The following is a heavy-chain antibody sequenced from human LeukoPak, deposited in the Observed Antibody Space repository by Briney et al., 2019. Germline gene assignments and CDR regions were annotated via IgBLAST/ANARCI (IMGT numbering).Heavy chain of an antibody. J-gene: IGHJ4*02. D-gene: IGHD2-2*01. CDR3: AHGAMYQLDY. V-gene: IGHV3-23*01. CDR1: GFIFSSNA. Sequence: PGGSLRLSCAASGFIFSSNAMSWVRQAPGKGLEWVSSISASDGDTYYADSVKGRFTISRDNSKNTLYLQMNSLRAEDTAVYYCAHGAMYQLDYWGQGTLVTVSS. CDR2: ISASDGDT.